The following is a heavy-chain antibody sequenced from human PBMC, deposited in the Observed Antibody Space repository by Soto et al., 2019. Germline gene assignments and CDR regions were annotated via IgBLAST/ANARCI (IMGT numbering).Heavy chain of an antibody. CDR1: GLTFGDYA. CDR3: TSGQTSIVVVVAATLDY. CDR2: IRSKAYGGTT. V-gene: IGHV3-49*03. J-gene: IGHJ4*02. D-gene: IGHD2-15*01. Sequence: PGGSLRLSCTASGLTFGDYAMSWFRQAPGKGLEWVGFIRSKAYGGTTEYAASVKGRFTISRDDSKSIAYLQMNSLKTEDTAVYYCTSGQTSIVVVVAATLDYWGQGTLVTVSS.